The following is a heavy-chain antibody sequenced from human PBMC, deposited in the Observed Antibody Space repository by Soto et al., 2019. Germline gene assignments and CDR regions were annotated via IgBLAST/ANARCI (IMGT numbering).Heavy chain of an antibody. CDR3: ARYARVPDS. CDR2: IYYSGDT. J-gene: IGHJ4*02. CDR1: GGSISSYY. V-gene: IGHV4-59*01. D-gene: IGHD2-2*01. Sequence: SETLSLTCTVSGGSISSYYWSWIRQPPGKGLESIGYIYYSGDTNSNPSLKSRATISVDTSKNQFSLKLSSVTAADTAVYYCARYARVPDSWGQGILVIVSS.